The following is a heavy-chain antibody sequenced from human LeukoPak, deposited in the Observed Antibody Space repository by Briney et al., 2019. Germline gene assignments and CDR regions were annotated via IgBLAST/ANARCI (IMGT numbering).Heavy chain of an antibody. J-gene: IGHJ2*01. V-gene: IGHV4-61*01. D-gene: IGHD3-22*01. CDR1: GGSVSSGSYY. CDR3: ARPDSSGWYFDL. Sequence: SETLSLICIVSGGSVSSGSYYWSWIRQPPGKGLEWIGYIYYSGTTNYNPSLKSRVTISVDTSKNQFSLKLSSLTAADTAVYYCARPDSSGWYFDLWGRGTLVTVSS. CDR2: IYYSGTT.